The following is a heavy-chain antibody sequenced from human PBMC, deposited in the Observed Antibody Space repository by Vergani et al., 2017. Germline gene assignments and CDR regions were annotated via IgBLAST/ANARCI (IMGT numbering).Heavy chain of an antibody. CDR3: ARGQLGFGVVIMGPTDAFDF. D-gene: IGHD3-3*01. V-gene: IGHV3-11*06. J-gene: IGHJ3*01. Sequence: QVQLVESGGGVVQPGRSLRLSCAASGFTFSDYYMSWIRQAPGKGLEWVSYISSSSSYTNYANSVKGRFTISRDNAKNSLYLQMNSLRAEYRAVYYCARGQLGFGVVIMGPTDAFDFWGQGTMVTVSS. CDR2: ISSSSSYT. CDR1: GFTFSDYY.